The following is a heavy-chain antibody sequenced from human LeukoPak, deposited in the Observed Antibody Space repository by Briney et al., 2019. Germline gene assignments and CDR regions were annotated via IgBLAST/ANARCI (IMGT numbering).Heavy chain of an antibody. J-gene: IGHJ4*02. CDR1: CYSFINKW. V-gene: IGHV5-51*01. CDR3: ATYTGPHQRSWSDY. D-gene: IGHD6-13*01. Sequence: GESLRISCRGSCYSFINKWIGWVRQMPGTGLEWMGFNYPGDSDTRYSPSFQGQVTISADKSITTAYLQWRSLKASDTAMYYCATYTGPHQRSWSDYWGQGTLVTVSS. CDR2: NYPGDSDT.